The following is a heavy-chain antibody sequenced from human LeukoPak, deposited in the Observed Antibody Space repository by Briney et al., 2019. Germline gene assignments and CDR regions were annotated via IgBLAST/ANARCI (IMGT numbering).Heavy chain of an antibody. V-gene: IGHV3-11*01. J-gene: IGHJ4*02. CDR1: GFTFSDFH. Sequence: GGSLRLSCVASGFTFSDFHMSWIRQAPGKGLEWVSYISGSAGTTYYAASVKGRFTSSRDNAKNSLYLQMNSLRAEDTAVYYCAREGSSSWFVNSWGQGTLVTVSS. CDR2: ISGSAGTT. D-gene: IGHD6-13*01. CDR3: AREGSSSWFVNS.